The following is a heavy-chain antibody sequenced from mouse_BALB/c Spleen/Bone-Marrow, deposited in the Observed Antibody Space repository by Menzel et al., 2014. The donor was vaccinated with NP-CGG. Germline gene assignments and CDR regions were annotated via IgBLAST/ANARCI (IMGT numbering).Heavy chain of an antibody. CDR2: INPSTGYT. D-gene: IGHD2-4*01. Sequence: VQRVESGAELAKPGASVKMSCKASGYNFISYWMHWVKQRPGQGLEWIGYINPSTGYTEYNQKFKDKATLTADKSSSKAYMQLSSLTSEDSAVYYCARSYDYDGGYYAMDYWGQGTSVTVSS. J-gene: IGHJ4*01. CDR3: ARSYDYDGGYYAMDY. V-gene: IGHV1-7*01. CDR1: GYNFISYW.